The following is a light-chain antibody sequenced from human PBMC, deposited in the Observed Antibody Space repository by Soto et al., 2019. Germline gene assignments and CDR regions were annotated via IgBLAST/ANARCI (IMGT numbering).Light chain of an antibody. CDR3: QQSYNTPLT. Sequence: DIQKTQSPSSLSASVGDRVTITCQASQDISNYLNWYQQKPGKAPKLLIYDASNLETGVPSRFSGSGSGTDFTLTISSLQPEDFATFYCQQSYNTPLTYGGGTKVDIK. V-gene: IGKV1-39*01. J-gene: IGKJ4*01. CDR2: DAS. CDR1: QDISNY.